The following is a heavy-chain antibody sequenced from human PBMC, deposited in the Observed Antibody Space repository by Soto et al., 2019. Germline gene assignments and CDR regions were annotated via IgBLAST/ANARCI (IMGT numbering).Heavy chain of an antibody. CDR3: ARDGGWRYNTYYFDS. CDR2: SRNKANSYTT. D-gene: IGHD1-1*01. V-gene: IGHV3-72*01. J-gene: IGHJ4*02. Sequence: EVQLVEAGGGLVQPGGSLRLSCAVSGFTFSDHYMDWLRQAPGKGLEWVGRSRNKANSYTTEYAASVKGRFTISREDSKNSLFLQMNSLKTEDTAVYYCARDGGWRYNTYYFDSWGQGTLVTVSS. CDR1: GFTFSDHY.